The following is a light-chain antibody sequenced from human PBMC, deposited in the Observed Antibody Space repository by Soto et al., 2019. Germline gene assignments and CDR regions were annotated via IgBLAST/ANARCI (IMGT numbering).Light chain of an antibody. CDR3: MSYTTSIIYV. CDR2: DVT. J-gene: IGLJ1*01. Sequence: QSALTQPASVSGSPGQSITISCTGTSSDVGFYNHVSWYQQHPGKAPKLMISDVTNRPSGVSDRFSGSKSGNTAALTISGRQTEDDADYYCMSYTTSIIYVFGSGTKLTVL. V-gene: IGLV2-14*01. CDR1: SSDVGFYNH.